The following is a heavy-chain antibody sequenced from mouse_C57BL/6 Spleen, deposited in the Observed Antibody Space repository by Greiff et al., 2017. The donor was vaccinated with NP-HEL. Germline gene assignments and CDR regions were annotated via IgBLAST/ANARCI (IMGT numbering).Heavy chain of an antibody. CDR1: GYTFTSYW. V-gene: IGHV1-59*01. D-gene: IGHD2-14*01. CDR3: ARDREYFDV. Sequence: QVQLQQPGAELVRPGTSVKLSCKASGYTFTSYWMHWVKQRPGQGLEWIGVIDPSDSYTNYNQKFKGKATLTVDTSSSTAYMQLSSLTSEDSAVYYCARDREYFDVWGTGTTVTVSS. CDR2: IDPSDSYT. J-gene: IGHJ1*03.